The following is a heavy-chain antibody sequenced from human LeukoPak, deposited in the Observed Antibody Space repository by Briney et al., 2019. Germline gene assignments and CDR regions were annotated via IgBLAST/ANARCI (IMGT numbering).Heavy chain of an antibody. Sequence: SETLSLTCTVSGGSISSYYWNWIRQPPGKGLEWIGYIYYSGSTFYNPSLKSRVTILVDTSKNQFSLKLSSVTAADTAVYYCARRTAAEAFDYWGQGTRVTVSS. CDR3: ARRTAAEAFDY. J-gene: IGHJ4*02. CDR1: GGSISSYY. CDR2: IYYSGST. V-gene: IGHV4-59*06. D-gene: IGHD6-13*01.